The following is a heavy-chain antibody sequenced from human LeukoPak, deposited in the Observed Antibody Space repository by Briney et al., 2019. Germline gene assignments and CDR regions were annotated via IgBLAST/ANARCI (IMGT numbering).Heavy chain of an antibody. CDR3: TRDHDFWSGPLDV. CDR1: GFTFGDYS. D-gene: IGHD3-3*01. CDR2: IRRKGYGGTT. V-gene: IGHV3-49*03. Sequence: GRSLRLSCTGSGFTFGDYSMSWFRQAPGKGLEWVGFIRRKGYGGTTEYAASVKGRFTISRDDSKSTVYLQMNSLKTEDTAVYYCTRDHDFWSGPLDVWGTGTTVTVSS. J-gene: IGHJ6*04.